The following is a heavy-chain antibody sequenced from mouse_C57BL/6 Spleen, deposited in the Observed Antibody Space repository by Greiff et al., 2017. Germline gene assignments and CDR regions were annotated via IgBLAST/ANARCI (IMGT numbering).Heavy chain of an antibody. CDR2: IDPSDSET. CDR1: GYTFTSYW. CDR3: ARGHYSNGDY. V-gene: IGHV1-52*01. J-gene: IGHJ2*01. Sequence: VQLQQPGAELVRPGSSVKLSCKASGYTFTSYWMHWVKQRPIQGLEWIGNIDPSDSETHYNQKFKDKATLTVDKSSSTAYMQLSSLTSEDSAVYYCARGHYSNGDYWGQGTTLTVSS. D-gene: IGHD2-5*01.